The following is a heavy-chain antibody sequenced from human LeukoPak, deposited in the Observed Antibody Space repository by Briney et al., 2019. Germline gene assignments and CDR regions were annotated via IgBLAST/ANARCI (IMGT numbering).Heavy chain of an antibody. CDR3: ARSPFDSSGSYFDY. CDR1: GFTFSSYD. J-gene: IGHJ4*02. Sequence: PGGSLRLSCAASGFTFSSYDMHWVRQAPGKGLEWVAFMRYDGSSKNYADSVKGRFTISRDNSKNTLYLQMNSLRAEDTAVYYCARSPFDSSGSYFDYWGQGTLVTVSS. D-gene: IGHD3-22*01. CDR2: MRYDGSSK. V-gene: IGHV3-30*02.